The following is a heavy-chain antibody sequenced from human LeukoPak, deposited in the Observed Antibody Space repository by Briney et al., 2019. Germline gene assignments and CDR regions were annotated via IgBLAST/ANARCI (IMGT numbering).Heavy chain of an antibody. CDR3: AKDRARAAAGFFGY. CDR1: GFTFSNYD. Sequence: GGSLRLSCAASGFTFSNYDMGWVRQAPGEGLEWVSSISAGGGAIYYADSVKGRFTISRDNSKNTLDLQLNSLRAEDTAVYYCAKDRARAAAGFFGYWGQGTLVTVSS. J-gene: IGHJ4*02. V-gene: IGHV3-23*01. CDR2: ISAGGGAI. D-gene: IGHD6-13*01.